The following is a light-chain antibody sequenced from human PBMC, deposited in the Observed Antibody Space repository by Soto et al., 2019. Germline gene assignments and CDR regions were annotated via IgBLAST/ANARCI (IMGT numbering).Light chain of an antibody. CDR1: SSHFGAGFV. Sequence: QSVLTQPPSVSAAPGQRVTISCTGSSSHFGAGFVVHWYQQFPGTAPKLLSYANSNRPSGVPDRFSGSKSGTSASLAITGLQAEDEADYYCQSYDTNMNGYVFGTGTKVTVL. V-gene: IGLV1-40*01. J-gene: IGLJ1*01. CDR2: ANS. CDR3: QSYDTNMNGYV.